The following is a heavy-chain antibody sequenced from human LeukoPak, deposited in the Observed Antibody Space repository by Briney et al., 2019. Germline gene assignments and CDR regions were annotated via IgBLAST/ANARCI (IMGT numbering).Heavy chain of an antibody. V-gene: IGHV1-69*13. CDR2: IIPIFGTA. CDR1: GGTFSSYA. CDR3: ARDEGSSWRGLDP. Sequence: ASVKVSCKASGGTFSSYASSWVRQAPGQGLDWMGGIIPIFGTANYAQKFQGRVTITADESTSTAYMELSSLRSEDTAVYYCARDEGSSWRGLDPWGQGTLVTVSS. D-gene: IGHD6-13*01. J-gene: IGHJ5*02.